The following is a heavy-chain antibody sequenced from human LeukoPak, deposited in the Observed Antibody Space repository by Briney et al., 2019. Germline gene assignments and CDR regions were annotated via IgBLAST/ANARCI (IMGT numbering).Heavy chain of an antibody. CDR3: ATGGYCSGGSCSNWFDP. J-gene: IGHJ5*02. D-gene: IGHD2-15*01. CDR2: INHSGST. CDR1: GGSFSGYY. Sequence: SETLSLTCAVYGGSFSGYYWSWIRQPPGKGLEWIGEINHSGSTNYNPSLKSRVTISVDTSKNQFSLNLSSVTAADTAVYYCATGGYCSGGSCSNWFDPWGQGTLATVSS. V-gene: IGHV4-34*01.